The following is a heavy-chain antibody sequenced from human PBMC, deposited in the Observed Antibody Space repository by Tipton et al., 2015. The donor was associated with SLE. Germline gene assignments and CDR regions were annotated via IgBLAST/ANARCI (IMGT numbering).Heavy chain of an antibody. CDR2: IIPVFGSA. V-gene: IGHV1-69*05. Sequence: QLVQSGAEVKKPGSSVKVSCKASGGIFSSSAINWVRQAPGQGLEWMGGIIPVFGSANYAQKFQGRVTITTDESTSTAYMELSSLRSEDTAMYYCAIDRYGYGSGSAWGQGALVTVSS. CDR3: AIDRYGYGSGSA. D-gene: IGHD3-10*01. J-gene: IGHJ5*02. CDR1: GGIFSSSA.